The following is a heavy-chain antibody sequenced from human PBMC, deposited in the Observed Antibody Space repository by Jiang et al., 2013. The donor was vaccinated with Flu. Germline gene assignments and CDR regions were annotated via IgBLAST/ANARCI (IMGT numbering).Heavy chain of an antibody. Sequence: SQTLSLTCAISGDSVSSNSATWNWIRQSPSRGLEWLGRTYYRSSWYNDYAVSVKSRITINPDTSKNRFSLQLSSVTPEDTAVYYCARGSGYYDSSNYYFDYYYGMDVWGQGTTVTVSS. V-gene: IGHV6-1*01. J-gene: IGHJ6*02. CDR2: TYYRSSWYN. D-gene: IGHD3-22*01. CDR1: GDSVSSNSAT. CDR3: ARGSGYYDSSNYYFDYYYGMDV.